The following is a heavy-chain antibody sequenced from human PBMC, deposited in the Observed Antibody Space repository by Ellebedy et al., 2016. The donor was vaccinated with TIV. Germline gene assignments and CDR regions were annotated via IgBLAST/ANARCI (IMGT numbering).Heavy chain of an antibody. D-gene: IGHD3-10*01. J-gene: IGHJ6*02. Sequence: ASVKVSCKASGGTFSSYAINWVRQAPGQGLEWMGRIIPILGIANYAQKFQDRVTIIADKSTSTAFMELRSLRSDDTAVYYCAREFSALWFGESLSGMDVWGQGTTVTVSS. V-gene: IGHV1-69*04. CDR3: AREFSALWFGESLSGMDV. CDR2: IIPILGIA. CDR1: GGTFSSYA.